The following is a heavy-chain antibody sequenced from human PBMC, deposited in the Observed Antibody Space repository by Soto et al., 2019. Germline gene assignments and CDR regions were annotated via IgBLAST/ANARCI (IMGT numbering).Heavy chain of an antibody. V-gene: IGHV1-69*02. CDR3: XXXXLDP. Sequence: QVQLVQSGAEVKKPGSSVKVSCKASGGTFSSYTISWVRQAPGQGLEWMGRIIPILGIANYAQKFQGRVTITADKSTSTAYMELSSLRXXXXXXXXXXXXXLDPWGQGTLVTVSS. CDR1: GGTFSSYT. CDR2: IIPILGIA. J-gene: IGHJ5*02.